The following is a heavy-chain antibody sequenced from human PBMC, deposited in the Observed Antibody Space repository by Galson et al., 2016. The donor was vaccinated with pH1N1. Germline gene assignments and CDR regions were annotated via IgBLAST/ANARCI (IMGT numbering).Heavy chain of an antibody. Sequence: SLRLSCAASGFTFDAFAMHWVRQVPGEGLEWVSVITWNSHVIDYPDSVKGRFTIPRDNARNSLYLQMNNLRPEDSAFYFCAKDHCSHGDTNCFYFDLWGRGTLVTVSS. D-gene: IGHD4-17*01. CDR1: GFTFDAFA. V-gene: IGHV3-9*01. CDR2: ITWNSHVI. J-gene: IGHJ2*01. CDR3: AKDHCSHGDTNCFYFDL.